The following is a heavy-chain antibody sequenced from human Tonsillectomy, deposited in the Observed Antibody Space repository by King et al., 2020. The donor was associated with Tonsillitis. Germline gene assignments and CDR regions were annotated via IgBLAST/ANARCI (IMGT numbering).Heavy chain of an antibody. V-gene: IGHV3-21*01. D-gene: IGHD3-10*01. Sequence: QLVQSGGGLVKPGGSLRLSCAASGFTFSTYNLNWVRQAPGKGLEWVSSISSSGTYISYGDSVKGRFTISRDNANNSVYLQMNGLRVEDTAVYYCARQLWFGELSLRFWGQGTLVTVSS. J-gene: IGHJ4*02. CDR2: ISSSGTYI. CDR3: ARQLWFGELSLRF. CDR1: GFTFSTYN.